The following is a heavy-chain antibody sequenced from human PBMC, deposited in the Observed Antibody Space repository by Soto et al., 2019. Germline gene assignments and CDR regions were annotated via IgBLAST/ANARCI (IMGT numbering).Heavy chain of an antibody. CDR3: ANSLTAVGATSPFDY. D-gene: IGHD1-26*01. Sequence: GGSLRLSCAASGFTFSSYAMSWVRQAPGKGLEWVSAISGSGGSTYYADSVKGRFTISRDNSKNTLYLQMNSLRAEDTAVYYCANSLTAVGATSPFDYWGQGTLVTVSS. CDR1: GFTFSSYA. CDR2: ISGSGGST. J-gene: IGHJ4*02. V-gene: IGHV3-23*01.